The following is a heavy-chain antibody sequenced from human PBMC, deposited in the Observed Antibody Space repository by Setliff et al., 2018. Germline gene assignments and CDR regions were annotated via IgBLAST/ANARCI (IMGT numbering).Heavy chain of an antibody. V-gene: IGHV1-46*01. J-gene: IGHJ4*02. D-gene: IGHD2-2*01. Sequence: ASVKVSCKASGYTFTTYYIHWVRQAPGQGLEWMGIINSGAGSTSYAQKFQGRITLTRDTSTSTVYMQLNSLRSEDTAVYYCARGGSPDCTTNSCRHGDYFYWGQGTLVTV. CDR3: ARGGSPDCTTNSCRHGDYFY. CDR1: GYTFTTYY. CDR2: INSGAGST.